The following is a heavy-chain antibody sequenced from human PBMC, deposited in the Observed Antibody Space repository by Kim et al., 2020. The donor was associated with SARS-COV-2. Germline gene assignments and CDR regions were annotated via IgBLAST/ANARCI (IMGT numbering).Heavy chain of an antibody. CDR1: GFTFSSYA. Sequence: GGSLRLSCAASGFTFSSYAMSWVRQAPGKGLEWVSAISGSGGSTYYADSVKGRFTISRDNSKNTLYLQMNSLRAEDTAVYYCAKEEVAYYGSGSYIGYWGQGTLVTVSS. D-gene: IGHD3-10*01. CDR3: AKEEVAYYGSGSYIGY. J-gene: IGHJ4*02. V-gene: IGHV3-23*01. CDR2: ISGSGGST.